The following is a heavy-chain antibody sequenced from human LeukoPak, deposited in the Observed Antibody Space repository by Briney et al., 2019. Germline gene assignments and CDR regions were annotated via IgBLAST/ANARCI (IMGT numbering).Heavy chain of an antibody. Sequence: PSETLSLTCTVSGCTISSNSYYWGWPRQPPGKGREWIGSIDYSGRTYYNPSINSRVTISVDTSKNQFSLKRSSLTAADTAVYYCARSLHISAPFDVWGQGTLVTVSS. CDR1: GCTISSNSYY. J-gene: IGHJ4*02. D-gene: IGHD2-21*01. CDR2: IDYSGRT. CDR3: ARSLHISAPFDV. V-gene: IGHV4-39*01.